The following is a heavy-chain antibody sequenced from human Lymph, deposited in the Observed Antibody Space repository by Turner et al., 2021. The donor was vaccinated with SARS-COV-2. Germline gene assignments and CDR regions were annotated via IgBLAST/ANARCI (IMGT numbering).Heavy chain of an antibody. D-gene: IGHD1-26*01. J-gene: IGHJ4*02. CDR1: GFTFSNYG. V-gene: IGHV3-33*01. CDR2: IWYDGSNK. CDR3: AREGQVGATTGVDY. Sequence: QVQLVESGGGGVQPGRSLRLYCDASGFTFSNYGMHWVRQTPGKGLEWLAVIWYDGSNKYYADPVKGRFTISRDNSKNTLYLQMNSLRAEDTAVYYCAREGQVGATTGVDYWGQGTLVTVSS.